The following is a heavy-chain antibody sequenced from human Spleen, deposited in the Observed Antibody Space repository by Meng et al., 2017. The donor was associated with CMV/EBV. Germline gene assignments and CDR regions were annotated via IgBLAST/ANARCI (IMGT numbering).Heavy chain of an antibody. J-gene: IGHJ6*02. V-gene: IGHV4-59*01. CDR3: ARERGREFCNSTSCMSIPSYNYGMDV. Sequence: SETLSLTCTVSGGSMNTYYWNWIRQPPGKGLEWIGQIFYTGTTNYNPSLRGRVTVSVDTSKNQFSLSLNSETAADTAVYYCARERGREFCNSTSCMSIPSYNYGMDVWGQGTTVTVSS. CDR2: IFYTGTT. CDR1: GGSMNTYY. D-gene: IGHD2-2*01.